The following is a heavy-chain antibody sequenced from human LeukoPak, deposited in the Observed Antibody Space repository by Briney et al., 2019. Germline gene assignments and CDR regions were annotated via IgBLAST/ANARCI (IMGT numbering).Heavy chain of an antibody. CDR2: ISCSGSTI. CDR3: ARAEIDGSGGY. Sequence: GGSLRLSCAASGFTLSDYYMSWIRQAPGKGLGWVSYISCSGSTIYYADSVKGRFTNSRDNAKNSLYPQMNSLRAEDTAVYYCARAEIDGSGGYWGQGTLVTVSS. J-gene: IGHJ4*02. D-gene: IGHD3-10*01. V-gene: IGHV3-11*04. CDR1: GFTLSDYY.